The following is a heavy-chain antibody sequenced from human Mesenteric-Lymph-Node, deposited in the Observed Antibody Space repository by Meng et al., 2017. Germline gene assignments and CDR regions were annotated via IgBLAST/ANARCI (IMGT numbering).Heavy chain of an antibody. D-gene: IGHD2-15*01. V-gene: IGHV4-61*02. CDR3: AQAGWEYCSGGDCYSGWFDP. Sequence: TLSLTCTVSGGSISSSIYYWSWKRQPAGKGLEWIGRIYSDGRTNYNPSLRSRVFMSVDTSKNQFSLRLSSVTAADTAIYFCAQAGWEYCSGGDCYSGWFDPWGQGTLVTVSS. J-gene: IGHJ5*02. CDR2: IYSDGRT. CDR1: GGSISSSIYY.